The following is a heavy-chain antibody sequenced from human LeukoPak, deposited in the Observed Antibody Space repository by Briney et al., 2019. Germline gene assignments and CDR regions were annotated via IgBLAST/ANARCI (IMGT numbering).Heavy chain of an antibody. CDR3: ARHEPFRTMVRGVTNNWFDP. CDR2: IYYSGST. Sequence: SGPTLVNPTQTLTLTCTFSGFSLSTSGVGVGWIRQPPGKGLEWIGSIYYSGSTYYNPSLKSRVTISVDTSKNQFSLKLSSVTAADTAVYYCARHEPFRTMVRGVTNNWFDPWGQGTLVTVSS. J-gene: IGHJ5*02. CDR1: GFSLSTSGVG. V-gene: IGHV4-39*01. D-gene: IGHD3-10*01.